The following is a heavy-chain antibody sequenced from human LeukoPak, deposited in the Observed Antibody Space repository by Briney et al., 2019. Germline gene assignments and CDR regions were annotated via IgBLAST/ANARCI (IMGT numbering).Heavy chain of an antibody. Sequence: ASVKVSCKASGYTFTSYDINWVRQATGQGLEWMGWMNPNSGNTGYAQKFQGRVTMTEDTSTDTAYMELSSLRSEDTAVYYCATVSRGFLEWLPLDYWGQGTLVTVSS. CDR3: ATVSRGFLEWLPLDY. CDR1: GYTFTSYD. CDR2: MNPNSGNT. V-gene: IGHV1-8*02. D-gene: IGHD3-3*01. J-gene: IGHJ4*02.